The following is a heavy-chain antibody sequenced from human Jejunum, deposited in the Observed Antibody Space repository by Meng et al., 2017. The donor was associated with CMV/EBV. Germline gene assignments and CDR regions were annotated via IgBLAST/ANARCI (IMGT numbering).Heavy chain of an antibody. J-gene: IGHJ6*02. CDR2: ISGSGGRT. D-gene: IGHD3-3*01. V-gene: IGHV3-23*01. CDR3: AKDYPDDFWSVLPSNGMDV. Sequence: NHAMTWVRQAPGKGLEWVSAISGSGGRTNYADSVKGRFTISRDNSNNTLYVQMNSLRAEDTAIYYCAKDYPDDFWSVLPSNGMDVWGQGTTVTVSS. CDR1: NHA.